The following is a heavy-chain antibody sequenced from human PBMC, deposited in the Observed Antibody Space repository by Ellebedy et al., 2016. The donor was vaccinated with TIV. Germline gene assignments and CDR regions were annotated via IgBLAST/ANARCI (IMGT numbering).Heavy chain of an antibody. J-gene: IGHJ6*02. D-gene: IGHD5-18*01. Sequence: GGSLRLXXKGSGYSFTSYWIGWVRQMPGKGLEWMGIIYPGDSDTRYSPSFQGQVTISADKSISTAYLQWSSLKASDTAMYYCARPQRPDTAIEPGGMDVWGQGTTVTVSS. V-gene: IGHV5-51*01. CDR1: GYSFTSYW. CDR3: ARPQRPDTAIEPGGMDV. CDR2: IYPGDSDT.